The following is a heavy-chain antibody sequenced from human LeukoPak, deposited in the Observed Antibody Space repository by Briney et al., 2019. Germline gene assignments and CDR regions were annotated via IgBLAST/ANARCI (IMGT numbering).Heavy chain of an antibody. J-gene: IGHJ6*03. CDR1: GGSISSSSYY. V-gene: IGHV4-39*07. D-gene: IGHD3-9*01. CDR3: ARFDFPGYYYMDV. CDR2: IYYSGST. Sequence: SETLSLTCTVSGGSISSSSYYWGWIRQPPGKGLEWIGSIYYSGSTYYNPSLKSRVTISVDTSKNQFSLKLSSVTAADTAVYYCARFDFPGYYYMDVWGKGTTVTVSS.